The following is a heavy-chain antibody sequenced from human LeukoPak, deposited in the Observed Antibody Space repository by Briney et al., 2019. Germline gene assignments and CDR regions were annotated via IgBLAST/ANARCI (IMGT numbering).Heavy chain of an antibody. D-gene: IGHD4-17*01. CDR2: ISGSGGST. CDR1: GFTFSSYA. CDR3: AKDSGNYGDYSDY. J-gene: IGHJ4*02. Sequence: GGSLRLSCAASGFTFSSYAMHWVRQAPGKGLEWVSAISGSGGSTYYADSVKGRFTISRDNSKNTLYLQMNSLRAEDAAVYYCAKDSGNYGDYSDYWGQGTLVTVSS. V-gene: IGHV3-23*01.